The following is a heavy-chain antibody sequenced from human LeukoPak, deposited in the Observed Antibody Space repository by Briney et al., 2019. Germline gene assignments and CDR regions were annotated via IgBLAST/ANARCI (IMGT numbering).Heavy chain of an antibody. J-gene: IGHJ4*02. D-gene: IGHD6-13*01. V-gene: IGHV3-30*02. Sequence: GGSLRLSCAASGFTFSSYGMHWVRHAPGKGLGWVAFIRYDGSNKYYADSVKGRFTISRDNSKNTLYLQMNSLRAEDTAVYYCAKGAAAGTESDYWGQGTLVTVSS. CDR3: AKGAAAGTESDY. CDR1: GFTFSSYG. CDR2: IRYDGSNK.